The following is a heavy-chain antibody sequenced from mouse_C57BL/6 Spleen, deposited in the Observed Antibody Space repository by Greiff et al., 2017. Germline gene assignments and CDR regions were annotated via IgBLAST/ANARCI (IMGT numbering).Heavy chain of an antibody. CDR1: GFTFNTYA. Sequence: EVQLVESGGGLVQPKGSLKLSCAASGFTFNTYAMHWVRQAPGKGLEWVARIRSKSSNYATYFAGSVKDRLNNSRDDSQSMLYLQMNNLKTEDTAMYYCVRGVDYYAMDYWGQGTSVTVSS. CDR3: VRGVDYYAMDY. CDR2: IRSKSSNYAT. V-gene: IGHV10-3*01. J-gene: IGHJ4*01.